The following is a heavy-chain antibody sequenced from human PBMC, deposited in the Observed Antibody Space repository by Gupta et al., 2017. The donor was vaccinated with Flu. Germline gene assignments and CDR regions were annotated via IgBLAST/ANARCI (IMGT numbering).Heavy chain of an antibody. J-gene: IGHJ5*02. CDR3: AATVKPMIRGVNSARHRWLYA. V-gene: IGHV4-34*02. CDR2: INHDGST. Sequence: QVQLQQWGAGLLKPSETLSLTCAVFGGSFSAYYWHWIRQPPGKGLEWIGLINHDGSTDYHPSLMCRVANSADMAENQFSRRLNSMTAADTAVYYWAATVKPMIRGVNSARHRWLYAWGQGTLVA. CDR1: GGSFSAYY. D-gene: IGHD3-10*01.